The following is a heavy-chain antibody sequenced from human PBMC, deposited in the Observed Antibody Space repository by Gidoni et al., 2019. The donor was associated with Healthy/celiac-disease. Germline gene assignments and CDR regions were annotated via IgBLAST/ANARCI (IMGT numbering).Heavy chain of an antibody. Sequence: QVQLQESGPGLVKPSQTLSLTCTVSGGSISSGSYYWSWIRQPAGKGLEWIGRIYTSGSTNYNPSLKSRVTISVDTSKNQFSLKLSSVTAADTAVYYCARDVTNDFWSGHNWFDPWGQGTLVTVSS. V-gene: IGHV4-61*02. CDR2: IYTSGST. J-gene: IGHJ5*02. D-gene: IGHD3-3*01. CDR3: ARDVTNDFWSGHNWFDP. CDR1: GGSISSGSYY.